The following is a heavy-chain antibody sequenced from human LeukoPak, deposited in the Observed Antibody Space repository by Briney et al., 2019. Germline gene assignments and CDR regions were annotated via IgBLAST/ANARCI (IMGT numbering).Heavy chain of an antibody. CDR1: GYTFTGYY. D-gene: IGHD3-16*01. Sequence: ASVKVSCKASGYTFTGYYMHWVRQAPGQGLEWMGWINPNSGGINYAQKFQGRVTMTRDTPISTAYMELSRLRSDDTAVYYCARWGSGSPTDYWGQGTLVTVSS. CDR2: INPNSGGI. J-gene: IGHJ4*02. V-gene: IGHV1-2*02. CDR3: ARWGSGSPTDY.